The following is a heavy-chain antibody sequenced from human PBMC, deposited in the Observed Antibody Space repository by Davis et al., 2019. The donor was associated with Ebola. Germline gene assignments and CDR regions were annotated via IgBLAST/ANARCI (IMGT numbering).Heavy chain of an antibody. V-gene: IGHV5-51*01. CDR1: GYSFTSYW. J-gene: IGHJ6*02. CDR3: ARHLCSGGSCYYYYYGMDV. Sequence: GESLKISCKGSGYSFTSYWIGWVRQMPGKGLEWMGIIYPGDSDTRYSPSFQGQVPISADKSISTAYLQWRSRKASDTAMYYCARHLCSGGSCYYYYYGMDVWGQGTTVTVSS. CDR2: IYPGDSDT. D-gene: IGHD2-15*01.